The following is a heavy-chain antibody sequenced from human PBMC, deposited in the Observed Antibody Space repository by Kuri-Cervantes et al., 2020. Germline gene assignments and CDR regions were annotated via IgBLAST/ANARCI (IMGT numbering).Heavy chain of an antibody. CDR1: GFTFSSYA. Sequence: GESLKISRAASGFTFSSYAMHWVRQAPGKGPEWVANIKQDESEKYLVDSVRGRFAISRDNAKNSLYLQMNSLRAEDTAVYYCARARGYCSGGSCFPPDYWGQGTLVTVSS. J-gene: IGHJ4*02. D-gene: IGHD2-15*01. V-gene: IGHV3-7*01. CDR3: ARARGYCSGGSCFPPDY. CDR2: IKQDESEK.